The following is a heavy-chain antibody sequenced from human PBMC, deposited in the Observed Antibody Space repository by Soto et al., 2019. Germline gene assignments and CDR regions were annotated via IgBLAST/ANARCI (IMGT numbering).Heavy chain of an antibody. CDR3: ASSNYGDLHRLDP. CDR1: GCSISNYY. D-gene: IGHD4-17*01. CDR2: IYYNGYT. Sequence: SETLSLTCTVSGCSISNYYWSWVRQPPGKGLEWIGYIYYNGYTNSNPSLKSRVTISVDPSEKQFSLKLASVTAADTAVYYCASSNYGDLHRLDPWGQGTLVTVSS. J-gene: IGHJ5*02. V-gene: IGHV4-59*08.